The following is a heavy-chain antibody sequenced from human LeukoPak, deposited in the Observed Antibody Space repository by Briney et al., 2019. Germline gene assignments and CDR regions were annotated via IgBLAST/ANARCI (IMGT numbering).Heavy chain of an antibody. CDR3: ARIWDYYDSSGYYRGDAFDI. D-gene: IGHD3-22*01. Sequence: PGGSLRLSCAASGFTFSSYAMSWVRQAPGKGLEWVSAISGSGGSTYYADSVKGRFTISRDNSKNTLYLQMNSLRAEDTAVYYCARIWDYYDSSGYYRGDAFDIWGQGTMVTVSS. V-gene: IGHV3-23*01. J-gene: IGHJ3*02. CDR2: ISGSGGST. CDR1: GFTFSSYA.